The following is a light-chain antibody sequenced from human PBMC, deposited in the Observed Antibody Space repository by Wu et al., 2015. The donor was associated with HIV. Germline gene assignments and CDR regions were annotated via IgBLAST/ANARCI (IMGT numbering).Light chain of an antibody. CDR3: QQYGSXPPT. CDR2: VAS. CDR1: QSISSNY. J-gene: IGKJ4*01. V-gene: IGKV3-20*01. Sequence: EIVLTQFPATLSLSPGERATLSCRASQSISSNYLAWYQQKPGQAPRLLISVASSRATGIPDRFSGSVSGTDFTLTIQQLEPEDFALYYCQQYGSXPPTFGGGTKVEI.